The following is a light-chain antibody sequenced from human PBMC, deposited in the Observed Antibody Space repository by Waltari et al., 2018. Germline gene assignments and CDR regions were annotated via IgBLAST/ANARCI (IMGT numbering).Light chain of an antibody. CDR3: ASWDDSLSGWL. CDR2: RST. J-gene: IGLJ2*01. Sequence: QSVLTQPPSASGTPGPSVYISCSGASSNIGRHYVYCYQQIPGTAPKLLIYRSTQRPSGVPDRFSGSKSGTSASLAVSGLRSEDEADYYCASWDDSLSGWLFGGGTKLTVL. CDR1: SSNIGRHY. V-gene: IGLV1-47*01.